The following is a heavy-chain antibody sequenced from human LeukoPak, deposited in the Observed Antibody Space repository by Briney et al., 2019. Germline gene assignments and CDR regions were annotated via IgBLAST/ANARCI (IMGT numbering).Heavy chain of an antibody. CDR1: GFTFDGYG. CDR2: INWNGGST. Sequence: GGSLRLSCAASGFTFDGYGMSWIRQAPGKGLEWVSGINWNGGSTGYADSVKGRFTISRDNAKNSLYLQMNSLRAEDTALYYCAREGELGGYCSSTSCYTFDYWGQGTLVTVSS. J-gene: IGHJ4*02. CDR3: AREGELGGYCSSTSCYTFDY. V-gene: IGHV3-20*04. D-gene: IGHD2-2*02.